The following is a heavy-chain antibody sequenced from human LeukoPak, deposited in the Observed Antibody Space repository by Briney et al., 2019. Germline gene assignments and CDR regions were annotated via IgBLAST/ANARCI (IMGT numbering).Heavy chain of an antibody. CDR3: ARDSQPTYYYDSSGYPTLGY. CDR2: ISSSGSTI. D-gene: IGHD3-22*01. CDR1: GFTFSDYY. V-gene: IGHV3-11*01. Sequence: GGSLRLSCAASGFTFSDYYMSWIRQAPGEGVEWVSYISSSGSTIYYADSVKGRFTISRDNAKNSLYLQMNSLRAEDTAVYYCARDSQPTYYYDSSGYPTLGYWGQGTLVTVSS. J-gene: IGHJ4*02.